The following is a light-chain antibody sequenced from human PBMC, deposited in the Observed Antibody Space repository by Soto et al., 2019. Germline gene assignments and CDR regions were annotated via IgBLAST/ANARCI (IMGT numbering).Light chain of an antibody. Sequence: QSLLTHPASLSGSPGQSITISCTGTSSDVGYYNHVSWYQQHPGKAPKLMIYDVTNRPSGVSNRFFGSKSGNTASLTISGLQAEDEADYYCSSYASSSTYVFGTGTKVTVL. CDR2: DVT. J-gene: IGLJ1*01. CDR3: SSYASSSTYV. CDR1: SSDVGYYNH. V-gene: IGLV2-14*03.